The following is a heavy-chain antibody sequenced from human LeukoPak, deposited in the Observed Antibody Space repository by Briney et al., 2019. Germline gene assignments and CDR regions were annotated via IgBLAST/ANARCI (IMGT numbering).Heavy chain of an antibody. V-gene: IGHV3-33*01. CDR3: ARTGDTERFDY. D-gene: IGHD5-18*01. CDR2: IRYDGSKQ. Sequence: QPGRSLRLSCAASGFIFSNYGMHWVRQAPGKGLEWVALIRYDGSKQDYADSVKGRFTISRDNSKNTLHLQMNSLRAEDTAVYYCARTGDTERFDYWGQGTPVTVSS. J-gene: IGHJ4*02. CDR1: GFIFSNYG.